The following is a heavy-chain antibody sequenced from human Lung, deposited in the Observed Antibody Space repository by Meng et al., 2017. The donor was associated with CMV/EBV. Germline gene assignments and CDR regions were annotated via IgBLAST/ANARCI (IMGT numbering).Heavy chain of an antibody. CDR3: ARADYYNLMDV. CDR1: GASIDSDNYY. J-gene: IGHJ6*02. CDR2: IYYSGSS. V-gene: IGHV4-30-4*08. Sequence: SETLSLXCTVSGASIDSDNYYWSWIRQPPGKGLEWIGYIYYSGSSFYNPSLKSRVTISLNMSKNQFSLYLSSVTAADTAVYYCARADYYNLMDVWGEGTTVTVS.